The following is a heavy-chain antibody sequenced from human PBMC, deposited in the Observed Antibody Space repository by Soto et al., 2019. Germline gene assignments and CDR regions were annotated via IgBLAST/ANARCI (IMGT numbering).Heavy chain of an antibody. V-gene: IGHV4-31*03. CDR1: GGSITSGDYY. CDR3: ARSLHLGYLSLGY. Sequence: QVQLQESGPGLVKPSQTLSLTCTVSGGSITSGDYYSSWIRQHPGKGLEWIGYISYSGRTYYNPSLKSRVTMSMDTSRNQFSLKLSSVTAADTAVYYCARSLHLGYLSLGYWGQGTLVTVSS. J-gene: IGHJ4*02. D-gene: IGHD3-16*02. CDR2: ISYSGRT.